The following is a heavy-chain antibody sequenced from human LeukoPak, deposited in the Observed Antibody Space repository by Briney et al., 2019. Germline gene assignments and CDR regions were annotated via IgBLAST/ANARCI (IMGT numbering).Heavy chain of an antibody. J-gene: IGHJ4*02. V-gene: IGHV3-48*02. Sequence: GGSLRPSCAAPGFTFSSYNMNWVRHAPGEGPEWVSYITTSIDIISYADSVRGRFTISRDNAKNSLYLQMDSLRDEDTAVYYCVRDHDYYFGYWGQGILVTVSA. CDR3: VRDHDYYFGY. D-gene: IGHD3-16*01. CDR2: ITTSIDII. CDR1: GFTFSSYN.